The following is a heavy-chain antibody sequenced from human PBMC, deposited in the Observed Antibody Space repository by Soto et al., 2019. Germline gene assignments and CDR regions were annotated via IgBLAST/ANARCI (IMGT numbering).Heavy chain of an antibody. CDR2: IYYSGST. CDR1: GGSISSGGYY. Sequence: QVQLQESGPGLVKPSQTLSLTCTVSGGSISSGGYYWSWIRQHPGKGLEWIGYIYYSGSTYYNPSLKSRVTISVDTSKNQFSLKLSSVTAADTAVYYCARALNIVVVPAANWFDPWGQGTLVTVSS. J-gene: IGHJ5*02. D-gene: IGHD2-2*01. V-gene: IGHV4-31*03. CDR3: ARALNIVVVPAANWFDP.